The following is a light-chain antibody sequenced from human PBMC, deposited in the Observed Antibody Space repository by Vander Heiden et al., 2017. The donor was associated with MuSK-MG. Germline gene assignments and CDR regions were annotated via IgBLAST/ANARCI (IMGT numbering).Light chain of an antibody. Sequence: QSALTQPASVSGSPEQSITIPCTGTSSDVGGYNYLAWYQKHPGKAPQLMTYDVSNRPSWVSNPFSCSTSCNTASLTISGLQAEDEADYYCCSSPNSSTLNLVFGGGTKLTVL. J-gene: IGLJ2*01. CDR2: DVS. CDR3: CSSPNSSTLNLV. CDR1: SSDVGGYNY. V-gene: IGLV2-14*01.